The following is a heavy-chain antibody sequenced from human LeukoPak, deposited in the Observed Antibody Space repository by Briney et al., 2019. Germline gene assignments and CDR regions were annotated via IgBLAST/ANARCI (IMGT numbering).Heavy chain of an antibody. D-gene: IGHD6-19*01. Sequence: GGSLRLSCAASGFTFSSYSMNWVRQAPGKGLEWVSSITSSGRYIYYADSVKGRFTISRDNAKKTLYLQMNSLRVEDTAVYYCVRDIGAVAGTDDYWGQGTLVTVSS. CDR1: GFTFSSYS. J-gene: IGHJ4*02. CDR3: VRDIGAVAGTDDY. CDR2: ITSSGRYI. V-gene: IGHV3-21*01.